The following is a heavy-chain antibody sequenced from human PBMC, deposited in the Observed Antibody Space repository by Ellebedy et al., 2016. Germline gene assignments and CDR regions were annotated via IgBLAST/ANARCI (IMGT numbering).Heavy chain of an antibody. CDR2: ISYDGSNK. Sequence: GESLKISXAASGFTFSSYGMHWVRQAPGKGLEWVAVISYDGSNKYYADSVKGRFTISRDNSKNTLYLQMNSLRAEDTAVYYCAKGALINYYGSGSYKYNWFDPWGQGTLVTVSS. CDR3: AKGALINYYGSGSYKYNWFDP. D-gene: IGHD3-10*01. J-gene: IGHJ5*02. CDR1: GFTFSSYG. V-gene: IGHV3-30*18.